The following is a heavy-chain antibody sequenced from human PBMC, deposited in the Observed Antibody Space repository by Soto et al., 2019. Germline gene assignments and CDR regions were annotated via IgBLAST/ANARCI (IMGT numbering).Heavy chain of an antibody. CDR3: ARQIYDSDTGPNFQYYFDS. D-gene: IGHD3-22*01. CDR1: GYNFTTFW. Sequence: GESLKISCKASGYNFTTFWISWMRQVPGKGLEWMGRIDPSDSYSNYSPSFQGHVTISVTKSITTVFLQWSSLRASDTAMYYCARQIYDSDTGPNFQYYFDSWGQGTPVTVSS. CDR2: IDPSDSYS. J-gene: IGHJ4*02. V-gene: IGHV5-10-1*01.